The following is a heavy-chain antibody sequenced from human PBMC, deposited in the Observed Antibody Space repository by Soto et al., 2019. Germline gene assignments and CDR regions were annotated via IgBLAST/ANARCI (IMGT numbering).Heavy chain of an antibody. CDR2: INHSGST. D-gene: IGHD7-27*01. V-gene: IGHV4-34*01. CDR3: ARRWGRVFDY. J-gene: IGHJ4*02. Sequence: QVQLQQWGAGLLKPSETLSLTCAVYGGSFSGYYWNWIRQPPGKGLEWIGEINHSGSTNYNPALKSRVTLSGDRSKNQFSLKLSSVTAADTAVYYCARRWGRVFDYWGQRTLVTVSS. CDR1: GGSFSGYY.